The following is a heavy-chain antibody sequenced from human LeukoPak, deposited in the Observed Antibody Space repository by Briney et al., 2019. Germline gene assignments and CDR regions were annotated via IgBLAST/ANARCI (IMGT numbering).Heavy chain of an antibody. J-gene: IGHJ4*02. Sequence: GASVKVSCKASGYTFTSFYMHWVRQAPGQGLEWMGIINPSAGSTSYAQKFQGRVTMTRDTSMSTVYMELSSMRSEDTALYYCERDGGSNYFDYWGQGTLVTVSS. CDR1: GYTFTSFY. CDR2: INPSAGST. CDR3: ERDGGSNYFDY. D-gene: IGHD2-15*01. V-gene: IGHV1-46*01.